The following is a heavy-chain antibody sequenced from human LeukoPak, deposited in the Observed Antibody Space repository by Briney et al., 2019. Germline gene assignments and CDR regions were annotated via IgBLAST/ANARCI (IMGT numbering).Heavy chain of an antibody. CDR2: ISYDGSNK. CDR1: GFSFSSYA. V-gene: IGHV3-30*04. J-gene: IGHJ2*01. Sequence: PGGSLRLSCAASGFSFSSYAMHWVRQAPGKGLEWMAVISYDGSNKYHADSVKGRFTISRDNSKNTLYMEMNSLRAEDTAVYYCAKDRRPTVSGGYFDLWGRGTLVIVSS. CDR3: AKDRRPTVSGGYFDL. D-gene: IGHD3-10*01.